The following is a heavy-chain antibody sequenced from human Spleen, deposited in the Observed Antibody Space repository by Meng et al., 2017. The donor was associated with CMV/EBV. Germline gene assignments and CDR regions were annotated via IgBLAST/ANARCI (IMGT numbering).Heavy chain of an antibody. CDR2: IHYSGTT. J-gene: IGHJ4*02. Sequence: QVRLQESGPGPWKPSQTLSLTVTVSDGFTTSDDYYWSWIRQPPGKGLEWIGYIHYSGTTYYNPSLKSRIAISLDTSKNQFSLNLNSVTAADAAVYYCARDSPGGYGYFDSWGQGTLVTVSS. D-gene: IGHD5-12*01. CDR3: ARDSPGGYGYFDS. CDR1: DGFTTSDDYY. V-gene: IGHV4-30-4*01.